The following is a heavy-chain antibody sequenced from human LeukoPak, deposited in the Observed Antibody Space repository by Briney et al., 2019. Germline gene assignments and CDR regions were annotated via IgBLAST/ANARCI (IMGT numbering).Heavy chain of an antibody. J-gene: IGHJ5*02. CDR1: GYTFTSYY. CDR3: ARDLNPYCSSTSCYEWVNWFDP. V-gene: IGHV1-46*01. Sequence: ASVKVSCKASGYTFTSYYMHWVRQAPGQGLEWMGIINPSGGSTSYAQKFQGRVTMTRDMSTSTVYMELSSLRSEDTAVYYCARDLNPYCSSTSCYEWVNWFDPWGQGTLVTVSS. CDR2: INPSGGST. D-gene: IGHD2-2*01.